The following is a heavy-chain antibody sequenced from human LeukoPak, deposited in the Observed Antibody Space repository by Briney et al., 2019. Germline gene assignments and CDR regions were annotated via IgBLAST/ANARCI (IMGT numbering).Heavy chain of an antibody. CDR3: ARMATVTTLDPDY. Sequence: GGTLRLSCAASGFTFSSYSMNWVRQAPGKGLEWVSSISSSSSYIYYADSVKGRFTISRDNAKNSLYLQMNSLRAEDTAVYYCARMATVTTLDPDYWGQGTLVTVSS. CDR2: ISSSSSYI. J-gene: IGHJ4*02. D-gene: IGHD4-17*01. V-gene: IGHV3-21*01. CDR1: GFTFSSYS.